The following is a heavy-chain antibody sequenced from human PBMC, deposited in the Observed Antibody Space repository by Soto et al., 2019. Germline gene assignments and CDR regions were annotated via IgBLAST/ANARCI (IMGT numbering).Heavy chain of an antibody. D-gene: IGHD4-17*01. CDR2: IIPILGIA. Sequence: GASVKVSCKASGGTFSSYTISWVRQAPGQGLEWMGRIIPILGIANYAQKFQGRVTITADKSTSTAYMELSSLRSEDTAVYYCARDYGGSNPYRFAPWGQGTLVTVSS. CDR3: ARDYGGSNPYRFAP. V-gene: IGHV1-69*04. J-gene: IGHJ5*02. CDR1: GGTFSSYT.